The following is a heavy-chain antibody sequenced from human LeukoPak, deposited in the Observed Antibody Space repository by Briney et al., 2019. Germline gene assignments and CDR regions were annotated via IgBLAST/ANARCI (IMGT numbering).Heavy chain of an antibody. CDR2: ISYDGSNE. Sequence: GVSLRLSCAASGFTFSRYGIQWVRQAPGKGLEWVAVISYDGSNEYYADSVKGRFTISRDNSKNTLYLQMNSLRAEDTAVYYCAKDLAGVGAIDSWGQGTLVTVSS. D-gene: IGHD1-26*01. CDR1: GFTFSRYG. CDR3: AKDLAGVGAIDS. V-gene: IGHV3-30*18. J-gene: IGHJ4*02.